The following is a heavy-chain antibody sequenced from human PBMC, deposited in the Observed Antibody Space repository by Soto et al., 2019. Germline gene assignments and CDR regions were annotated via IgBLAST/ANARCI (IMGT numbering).Heavy chain of an antibody. V-gene: IGHV3-9*01. Sequence: EVQLVESGGGLVQPGRSLRLSCAASGFTFDDYAMHWVRQAPGKGLEWVSGISWNSGSIGYADSVKGRFTISRDNAKNSLYTQMDRLRAEDTALYYRAKGIRGFGEVLGIDFWGQGTLVTVSS. CDR3: AKGIRGFGEVLGIDF. CDR2: ISWNSGSI. J-gene: IGHJ4*02. D-gene: IGHD3-10*01. CDR1: GFTFDDYA.